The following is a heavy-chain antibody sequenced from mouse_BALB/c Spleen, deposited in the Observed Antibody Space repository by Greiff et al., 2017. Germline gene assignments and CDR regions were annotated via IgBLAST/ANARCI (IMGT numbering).Heavy chain of an antibody. CDR2: ISYSGST. Sequence: EVKLMESGPSLVKPSQTLSLTCSVTGDSITSGYWNWIRKFPGNKLEYMGYISYSGSTYYNPSLKSRISITRDTSKNQYYLQLNSVTTEDTATYYCARKKGRDYAMDYWGQGTSVTVSS. V-gene: IGHV3-8*02. CDR3: ARKKGRDYAMDY. J-gene: IGHJ4*01. CDR1: GDSITSGY. D-gene: IGHD3-3*01.